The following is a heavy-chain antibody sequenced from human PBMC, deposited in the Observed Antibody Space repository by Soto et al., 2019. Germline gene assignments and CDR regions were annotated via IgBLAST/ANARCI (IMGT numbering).Heavy chain of an antibody. J-gene: IGHJ4*02. CDR3: VRELGQAY. CDR1: GFTHSKYW. CDR2: INKDESQK. D-gene: IGHD7-27*01. Sequence: PVGSLRFSCSASGFTHSKYWMTWLPPSPGKGLEWVAKINKDESQKNYVASVKGRFTIARDNGQNSLSLQINSLRVKDTAVYYCVRELGQAYWGQGALVTVSS. V-gene: IGHV3-7*03.